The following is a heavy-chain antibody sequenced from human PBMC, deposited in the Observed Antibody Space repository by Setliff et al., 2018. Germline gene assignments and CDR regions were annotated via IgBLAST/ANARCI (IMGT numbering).Heavy chain of an antibody. CDR2: INHSGSS. V-gene: IGHV4-38-2*02. J-gene: IGHJ5*02. CDR1: GYSISSGYY. D-gene: IGHD3-10*01. Sequence: SETLSLTCTVSGYSISSGYYWGWIRQPPGKGLEWIGEINHSGSSNYNPSLKSRVTMSVDMSKNQFFLTLTSVTAVDTAVYYCARDGDYYGSGNRFDPWGQGTLVTVSS. CDR3: ARDGDYYGSGNRFDP.